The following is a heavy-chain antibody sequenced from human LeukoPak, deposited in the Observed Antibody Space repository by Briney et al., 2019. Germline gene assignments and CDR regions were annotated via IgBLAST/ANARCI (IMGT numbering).Heavy chain of an antibody. CDR1: GFTFDDYT. CDR2: ISWDGGST. D-gene: IGHD6-6*01. Sequence: GGSLRLSCAASGFTFDDYTMHWVRQAPGKGLEWVSLISWDGGSTYYADSVKGRFTISRDNSKNTLYLQMNSLRAEDTAVYYCAKTPESRLVSAFDIWGQGTMVTVSS. J-gene: IGHJ3*02. V-gene: IGHV3-43*01. CDR3: AKTPESRLVSAFDI.